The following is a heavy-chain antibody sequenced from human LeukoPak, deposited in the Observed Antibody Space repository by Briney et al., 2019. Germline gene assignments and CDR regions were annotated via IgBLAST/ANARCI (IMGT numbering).Heavy chain of an antibody. CDR1: GFTFSSYG. Sequence: GGSLRLSCAASGFTFSSYGMHWVRQAPGKGLEWVAVISYDGSNKYYADSVKGRFTISRDNSKNTLYLQMNSLRAEDTAVYYCAKGANYYGSGSYEGYWGQGTLVTVSS. V-gene: IGHV3-30*18. CDR3: AKGANYYGSGSYEGY. D-gene: IGHD3-10*01. J-gene: IGHJ4*02. CDR2: ISYDGSNK.